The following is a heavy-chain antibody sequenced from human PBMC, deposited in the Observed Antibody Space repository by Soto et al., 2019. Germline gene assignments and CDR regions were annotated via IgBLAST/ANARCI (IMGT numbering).Heavy chain of an antibody. CDR3: ARDVSPGSSSGYFDAFDL. CDR1: GFTFSSYW. J-gene: IGHJ3*01. CDR2: IKKDESKK. V-gene: IGHV3-7*05. D-gene: IGHD6-13*01. Sequence: EERLVESGGGLVQPGGSLRLSCAASGFTFSSYWMTWVRQAPGKGLEWVANIKKDESKKSYLDSERGRFTISGVNAKNSPLQQIDSLTAEDTALYYCARDVSPGSSSGYFDAFDLWGQGTMVTVSS.